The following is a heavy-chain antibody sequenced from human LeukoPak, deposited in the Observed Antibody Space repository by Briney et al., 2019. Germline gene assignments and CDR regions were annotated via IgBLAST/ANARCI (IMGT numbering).Heavy chain of an antibody. V-gene: IGHV3-53*01. Sequence: GGSLRLSCAASGFTFSNAWMSWVRQAPGKGPEWVSVIYSGGSTYYADSVKGRFTISRDNSKNTLYLQMNSLRAEDTAVYYCARGEGGIAAAGTDFWGQGTLVTVSS. J-gene: IGHJ4*02. CDR2: IYSGGST. D-gene: IGHD6-13*01. CDR1: GFTFSNAW. CDR3: ARGEGGIAAAGTDF.